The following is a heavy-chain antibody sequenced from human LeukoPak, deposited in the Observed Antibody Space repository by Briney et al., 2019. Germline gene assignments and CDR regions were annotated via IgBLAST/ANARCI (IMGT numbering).Heavy chain of an antibody. Sequence: GRSLRLSCAASGFSVSNNYMSWVRQAPGKGLEWVANIMQDGSDKYYVDSVKGRFTVSKDNAKNSLYLQMNSLRAEDTAVYYCARQEISDGIFETPIQHWGQGTLVTVSS. CDR2: IMQDGSDK. CDR3: ARQEISDGIFETPIQH. D-gene: IGHD1-14*01. CDR1: GFSVSNNY. V-gene: IGHV3-7*01. J-gene: IGHJ1*01.